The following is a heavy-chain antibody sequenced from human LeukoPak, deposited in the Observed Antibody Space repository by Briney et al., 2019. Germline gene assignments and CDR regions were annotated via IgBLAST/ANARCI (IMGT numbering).Heavy chain of an antibody. Sequence: GASVKVSCKASGYTFTGYYMHWVRQAPGQGLEWMGWINPNSGGANYAQKFQGWVTMTRDTSISTAYMELSRLTSDDTAVYYCARDRRYSSDWYFDYWGQGTLVTVSS. CDR1: GYTFTGYY. CDR3: ARDRRYSSDWYFDY. CDR2: INPNSGGA. J-gene: IGHJ4*02. D-gene: IGHD6-19*01. V-gene: IGHV1-2*04.